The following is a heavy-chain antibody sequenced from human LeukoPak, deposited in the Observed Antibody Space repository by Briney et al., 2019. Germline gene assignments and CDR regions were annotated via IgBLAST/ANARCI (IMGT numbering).Heavy chain of an antibody. J-gene: IGHJ4*02. Sequence: GGSLRLSCAASGFTFSSYAMSWVRQAPGKGLEWVSGISGRGGSTYCADSVKGRFTISRDNSRNMLYLQMNSLRADDTAVYYCAKDPTGNPDYFDYWGQGTLVTVSS. V-gene: IGHV3-23*01. CDR3: AKDPTGNPDYFDY. CDR1: GFTFSSYA. D-gene: IGHD3-9*01. CDR2: ISGRGGST.